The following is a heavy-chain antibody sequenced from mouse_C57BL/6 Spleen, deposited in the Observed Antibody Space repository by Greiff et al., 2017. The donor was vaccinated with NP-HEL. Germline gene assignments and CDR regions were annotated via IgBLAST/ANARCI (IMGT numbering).Heavy chain of an antibody. CDR2: ISSGSSTI. D-gene: IGHD1-1*01. CDR1: GFTFSDYG. Sequence: EVKLVESGGGLVKPGGSLKLSCAASGFTFSDYGMHWVRQAPEKGLEWVAYISSGSSTIYYADTVKGRFTISRDNAKNTLFLQMTSLRSEDTAMYYCSRGIYYYGSSYVFDYWGQGTTLTVSS. CDR3: SRGIYYYGSSYVFDY. J-gene: IGHJ2*01. V-gene: IGHV5-17*01.